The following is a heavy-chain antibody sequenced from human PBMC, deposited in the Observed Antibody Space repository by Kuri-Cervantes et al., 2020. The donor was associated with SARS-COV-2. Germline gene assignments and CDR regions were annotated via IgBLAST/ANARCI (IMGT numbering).Heavy chain of an antibody. V-gene: IGHV3-21*01. CDR1: GFTFSSYS. CDR3: ARDRDGYSSSWYGGYYYGIDV. D-gene: IGHD6-13*01. CDR2: ISSSSSYI. Sequence: GGSLRLSCAASGFTFSSYSMNWVRQAPGKGLEWVSSISSSSSYIYYADSVKGRFTISRDNAKNSLYLQMNSLRAEDTAVYYCARDRDGYSSSWYGGYYYGIDVWGQGTTVTVSS. J-gene: IGHJ6*02.